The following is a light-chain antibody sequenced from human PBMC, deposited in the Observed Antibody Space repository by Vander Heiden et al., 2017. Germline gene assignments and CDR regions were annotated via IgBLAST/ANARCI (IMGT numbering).Light chain of an antibody. Sequence: SYELTQPPSVSVSPGQTASITCSGDKLGDKYACWYQQKPGQSPVLVIYQDNKRPSGIPERFSGSNSGNTATLTISGTQAMDEADYYCQAWDSKTVIFGGGTKV. CDR3: QAWDSKTVI. V-gene: IGLV3-1*01. J-gene: IGLJ2*01. CDR1: KLGDKY. CDR2: QDN.